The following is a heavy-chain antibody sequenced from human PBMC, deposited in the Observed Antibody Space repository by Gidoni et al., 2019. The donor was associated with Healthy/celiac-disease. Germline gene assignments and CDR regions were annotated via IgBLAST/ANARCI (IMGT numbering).Heavy chain of an antibody. Sequence: QVQLVQSGAEVKKPGSSVKVSCKASGGTVSSYTISWVRQAPGQGPEWMGRVIPILGIANYAQKFQGRVTITADKSTSTAYMELSSLRSEDTAVYYCARDPSSWHPWGQGTLVTVSS. J-gene: IGHJ5*02. CDR3: ARDPSSWHP. CDR2: VIPILGIA. V-gene: IGHV1-69*08. D-gene: IGHD6-13*01. CDR1: GGTVSSYT.